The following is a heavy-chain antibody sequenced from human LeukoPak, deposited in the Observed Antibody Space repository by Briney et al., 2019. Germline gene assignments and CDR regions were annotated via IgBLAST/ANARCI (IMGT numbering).Heavy chain of an antibody. CDR3: ARGPPEVVPAAKFDY. D-gene: IGHD2-2*01. CDR1: GFTFSSYW. J-gene: IGHJ4*02. V-gene: IGHV3-74*01. CDR2: INGDGSST. Sequence: QTGGSLRLSCAASGFTFSSYWIHWVRQAPGKGLVWVSRINGDGSSTSYADSVKGRFTVSRDNAKNTLYLQMNSLRAEDTAVYYCARGPPEVVPAAKFDYWGQGTLVTV.